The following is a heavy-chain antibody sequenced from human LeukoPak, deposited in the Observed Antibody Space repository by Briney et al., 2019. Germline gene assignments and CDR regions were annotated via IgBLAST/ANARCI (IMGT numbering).Heavy chain of an antibody. CDR3: ARGLILHWFDP. Sequence: SETLSLTCTVSGGSISSYYWSWIRQPPGKGLEWIGYIYHSGSTYYNPSLKSRVTISVDRSKNQFSLKLSSVTAADTAVYYRARGLILHWFDPWGQGTLVTVSS. V-gene: IGHV4-59*12. CDR1: GGSISSYY. CDR2: IYHSGST. J-gene: IGHJ5*02. D-gene: IGHD1-26*01.